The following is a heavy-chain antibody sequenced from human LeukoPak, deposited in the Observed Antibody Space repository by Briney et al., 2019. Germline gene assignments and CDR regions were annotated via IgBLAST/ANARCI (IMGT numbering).Heavy chain of an antibody. V-gene: IGHV2-5*02. J-gene: IGHJ1*01. Sequence: ESGPTLVKPTQTLTLTCTFSGFSLSTSGVSVGWIRQPPGKALEWLALIYWDDDKRYSPSLKRKLTITKDTSKNQVVLTMTNMDPVDTATYYCAHSNSARYPLYFQNWGQGTLVTVSS. D-gene: IGHD1-26*01. CDR3: AHSNSARYPLYFQN. CDR2: IYWDDDK. CDR1: GFSLSTSGVS.